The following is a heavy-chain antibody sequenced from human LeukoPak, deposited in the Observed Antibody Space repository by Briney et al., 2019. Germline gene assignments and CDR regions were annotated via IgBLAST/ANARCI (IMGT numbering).Heavy chain of an antibody. V-gene: IGHV3-7*01. CDR2: IKADGSEK. J-gene: IGHJ4*02. CDR3: TMGVELLPY. CDR1: GFTFSSSW. Sequence: PGGSLRLSCAASGFTFSSSWMSWVRQAPGKRLEWVANIKADGSEKHYVDSVKGRLTISRDNAKTSLYLQMNSLRVEDTAVYYCTMGVELLPYWGQGTLVTVSS. D-gene: IGHD2-15*01.